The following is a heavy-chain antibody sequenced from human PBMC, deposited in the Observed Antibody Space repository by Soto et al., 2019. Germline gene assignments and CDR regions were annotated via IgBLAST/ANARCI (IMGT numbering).Heavy chain of an antibody. V-gene: IGHV3-30-3*01. CDR2: ISYDGSNK. J-gene: IGHJ2*01. D-gene: IGHD6-13*01. CDR3: ARAYARYSTHLGFDL. CDR1: GFTFSSYA. Sequence: QVQLVESGGGVVQPGRSLRLSCAASGFTFSSYAMHWVRQAPGKGLEWVAVISYDGSNKYYADSVKGRFTISRDNSKNTLYLQMNSLRAEDTAVYYCARAYARYSTHLGFDLWGRGTLVTVSS.